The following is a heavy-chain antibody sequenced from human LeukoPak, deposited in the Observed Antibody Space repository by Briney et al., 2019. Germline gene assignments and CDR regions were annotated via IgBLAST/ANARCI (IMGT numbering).Heavy chain of an antibody. V-gene: IGHV1-69*05. CDR3: ARGSIRLDFWSGLEY. Sequence: SVKVSCKASGGTFSSYAISWVRQAPGQGLERMGGIIPIFGTANYAQKFQGRVTITTDESTSTAHMELSSLRSEDTAVYYCARGSIRLDFWSGLEYWGQGTLVTVSS. CDR2: IIPIFGTA. J-gene: IGHJ4*02. CDR1: GGTFSSYA. D-gene: IGHD3-3*01.